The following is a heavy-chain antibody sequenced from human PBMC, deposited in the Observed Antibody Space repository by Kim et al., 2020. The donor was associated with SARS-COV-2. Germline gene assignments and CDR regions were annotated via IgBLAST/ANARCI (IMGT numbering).Heavy chain of an antibody. J-gene: IGHJ3*02. V-gene: IGHV4-39*01. CDR3: ARHYPTSPNRGALDI. Sequence: SLKSGVTISVDTSKNQYSLKLNSVTAADTALYYCARHYPTSPNRGALDIWGQGTMVTVSS.